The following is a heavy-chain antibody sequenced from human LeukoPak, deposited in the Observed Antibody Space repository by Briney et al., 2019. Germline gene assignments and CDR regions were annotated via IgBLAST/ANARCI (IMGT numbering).Heavy chain of an antibody. CDR1: GFALSSHW. V-gene: IGHV3-7*03. J-gene: IGHJ6*02. CDR2: VNRDGSAT. Sequence: QRWGALRLSCAAPGFALSSHWMTWVRQVPGRGPEWVANVNRDGSATYYLDSVKGRFTISKDNAKNSLYLQMNSLRAEDTALYHCARNNGMDVWGQGTTVIVSS. CDR3: ARNNGMDV.